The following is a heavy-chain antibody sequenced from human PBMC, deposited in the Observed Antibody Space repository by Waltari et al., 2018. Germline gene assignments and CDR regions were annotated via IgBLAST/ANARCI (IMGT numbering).Heavy chain of an antibody. CDR3: ARGDKTAGFSSYDPIDY. J-gene: IGHJ4*02. V-gene: IGHV3-13*01. Sequence: EVQLVESGGGLVQPGGSLRRSCAASGFTFSDYDMHWVRQATGKSLEWVSAIGTAGDTYYPGSVKGRFTISRENAKNSVYLQMNTLRAGDTAVYYCARGDKTAGFSSYDPIDYWGQGTLVTVSS. D-gene: IGHD5-12*01. CDR1: GFTFSDYD. CDR2: IGTAGDT.